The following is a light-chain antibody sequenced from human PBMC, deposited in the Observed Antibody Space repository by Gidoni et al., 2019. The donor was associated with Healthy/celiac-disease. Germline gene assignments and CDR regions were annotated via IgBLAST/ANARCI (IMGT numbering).Light chain of an antibody. CDR2: AAS. V-gene: IGKV1-39*01. CDR3: QQSYSTPPS. J-gene: IGKJ2*03. Sequence: DIQMTQSPSSLSASVGDRVTISCRANQSISSYLIWYQQKPAKAPKLMIYAASSLQSGVPSRFSGSGSGTDFTITISSLQPENFATYYCQQSYSTPPSFGQGTKLEIK. CDR1: QSISSY.